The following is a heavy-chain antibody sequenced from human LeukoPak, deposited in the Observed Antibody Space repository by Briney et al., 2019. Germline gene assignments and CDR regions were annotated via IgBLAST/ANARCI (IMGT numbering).Heavy chain of an antibody. CDR3: ARSNGKQWLVQWA. V-gene: IGHV4-39*07. CDR2: IYYSGST. J-gene: IGHJ4*02. Sequence: PSETLSLTCTVSGGSISSGSYYWGWIRQPPGKGLEWIGSIYYSGSTYYNPSLKSRVTISVDTSKNQFSLKLSSVTAADTAVYYCARSNGKQWLVQWAWGQGTLVTVSS. D-gene: IGHD6-19*01. CDR1: GGSISSGSYY.